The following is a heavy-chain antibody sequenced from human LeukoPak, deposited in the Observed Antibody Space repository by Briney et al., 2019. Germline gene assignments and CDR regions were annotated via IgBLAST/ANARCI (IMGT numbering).Heavy chain of an antibody. CDR1: GYSISSGYY. V-gene: IGHV4-38-2*01. CDR2: IYHSGST. CDR3: ARARTGPTPYGMDV. D-gene: IGHD3/OR15-3a*01. J-gene: IGHJ6*04. Sequence: SETLPLTCAVSGYSISSGYYWGWIRPSPGKGLEWIGSIYHSGSTYYNPSLKSRVTISVDTSKNQFSLRLTSVTAADTAVYYCARARTGPTPYGMDVWGKGTTVTVSS.